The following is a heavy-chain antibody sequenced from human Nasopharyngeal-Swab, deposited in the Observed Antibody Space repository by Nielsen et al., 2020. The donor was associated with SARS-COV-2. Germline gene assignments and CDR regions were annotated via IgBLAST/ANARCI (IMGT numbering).Heavy chain of an antibody. CDR3: ARTGLDY. CDR2: INSSSSYL. V-gene: IGHV3-21*01. Sequence: VRQAPGKGMERVSSINSSSSYLYYADSVKGRFTISRDNAKNSLYLQMNSLRAEDTAVYYCARTGLDYWGQGTLVTVSS. D-gene: IGHD1-14*01. J-gene: IGHJ4*02.